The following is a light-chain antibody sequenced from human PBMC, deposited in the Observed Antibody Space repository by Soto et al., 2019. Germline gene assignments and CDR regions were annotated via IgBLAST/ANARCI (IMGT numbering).Light chain of an antibody. V-gene: IGLV2-23*02. CDR2: EVS. CDR1: SSDVGSYNL. J-gene: IGLJ1*01. CDR3: CSYAGSRTPLI. Sequence: QSALTQAASVSGSPGQSITISCTGTSSDVGSYNLVSWYQQHPGKAPKLMISEVSKRPSGLSNRFSGSKSGNTASLTSSGLQAEDEADYYCCSYAGSRTPLIFGTGTKLTVL.